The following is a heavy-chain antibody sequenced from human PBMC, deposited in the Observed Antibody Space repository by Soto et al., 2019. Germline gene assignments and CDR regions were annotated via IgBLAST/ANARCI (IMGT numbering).Heavy chain of an antibody. CDR2: ISYDGSNK. Sequence: GGSLRLSFAASGFTFSSYAMHWVRQAPSKGLEWVAVISYDGSNKYDAVSVEFRFTISRDNSKNTLYLVMNSLRAEDTAVYYCARDMQFYNSDTAMALSSYYGMDVWGQGTTVTVSS. D-gene: IGHD5-18*01. CDR3: ARDMQFYNSDTAMALSSYYGMDV. V-gene: IGHV3-30-3*01. CDR1: GFTFSSYA. J-gene: IGHJ6*02.